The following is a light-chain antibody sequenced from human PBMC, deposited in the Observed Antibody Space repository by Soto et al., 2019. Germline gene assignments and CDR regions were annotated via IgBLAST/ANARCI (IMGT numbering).Light chain of an antibody. CDR3: QQYGSSST. CDR1: QEISNNY. CDR2: GAF. V-gene: IGKV3-20*01. Sequence: EIVLTQSPGTLSLSPGERATLSCRASQEISNNYLAWYQQKPGQAPRLLIYGAFTRATGIPDRFSGSGSGTDFTLTISRLEPEDFAVYYCQQYGSSSTFGQGTRLEIK. J-gene: IGKJ5*01.